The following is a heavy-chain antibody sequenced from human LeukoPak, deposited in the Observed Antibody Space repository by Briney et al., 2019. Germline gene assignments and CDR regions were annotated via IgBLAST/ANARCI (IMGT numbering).Heavy chain of an antibody. V-gene: IGHV3-48*01. Sequence: GGSLRLSCAASGFTFSDYNMNWVRQAPGKGLEWVAYITISTGIIYYADSVKGRFTISRDNAKNSLYLQMNSLRAEDTAVYYCAKDRLGIADDAFDIWGQGTMVTVSS. CDR2: ITISTGII. CDR1: GFTFSDYN. D-gene: IGHD6-13*01. J-gene: IGHJ3*02. CDR3: AKDRLGIADDAFDI.